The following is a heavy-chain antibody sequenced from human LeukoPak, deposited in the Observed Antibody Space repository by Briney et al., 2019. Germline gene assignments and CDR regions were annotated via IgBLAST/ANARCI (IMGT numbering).Heavy chain of an antibody. J-gene: IGHJ1*01. CDR3: ASIIPEEYFQH. V-gene: IGHV4-30-2*01. D-gene: IGHD1-14*01. CDR2: IYHSGST. CDR1: GGSISSGGYY. Sequence: PSQTLSLTCTVSGGSISSGGYYWSWIRQPPGKGLEWIGYIYHSGSTYYNPSLKSRVTISVDRSKNQFSLKLSSVTAADTAVYYCASIIPEEYFQHWGQGTLVTDSS.